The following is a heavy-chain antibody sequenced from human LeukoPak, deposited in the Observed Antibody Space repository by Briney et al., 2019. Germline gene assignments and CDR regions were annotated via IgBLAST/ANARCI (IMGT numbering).Heavy chain of an antibody. D-gene: IGHD3-3*01. CDR1: GGSFSGYY. Sequence: SETLSLTCAVYGGSFSGYYWSWIRQPPGKGLEWIGEINHSGSTNYNPSVKSRVTISVDTSKNQFSLKLSSVTAADTAVYYCARQGRGGDFWSGYYSNYYYYMAVWGKGTTVTVSS. CDR3: ARQGRGGDFWSGYYSNYYYYMAV. V-gene: IGHV4-34*01. CDR2: INHSGST. J-gene: IGHJ6*03.